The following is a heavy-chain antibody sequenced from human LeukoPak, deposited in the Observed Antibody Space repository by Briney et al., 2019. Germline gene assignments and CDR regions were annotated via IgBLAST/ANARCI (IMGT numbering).Heavy chain of an antibody. CDR3: ARGYSNGYVDY. V-gene: IGHV4-34*01. D-gene: IGHD5-18*01. CDR1: GGSFSGYY. CDR2: INHSGST. J-gene: IGHJ4*02. Sequence: SETLSLTCAVYGGSFSGYYWSWIRQPPGKGLEWIGEINHSGSTNYNPSLKSRITMSVDTSKNQFSLKLSSVTAADTAVYYCARGYSNGYVDYWGQGTLVTVSS.